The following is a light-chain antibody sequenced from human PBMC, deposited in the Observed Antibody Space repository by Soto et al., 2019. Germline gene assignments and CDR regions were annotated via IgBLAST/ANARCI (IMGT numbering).Light chain of an antibody. CDR1: QSVSSN. CDR2: VAS. Sequence: EIVMTQSPATVSVSPGERATLSCRASQSVSSNLAWYQQKPGQTPKLLIYVASTRSTGIPARFSGSGSGTEFTLTISSLQSEDFAVYYCQQYNVWPLTFGGGTKVEIK. J-gene: IGKJ4*01. CDR3: QQYNVWPLT. V-gene: IGKV3-15*01.